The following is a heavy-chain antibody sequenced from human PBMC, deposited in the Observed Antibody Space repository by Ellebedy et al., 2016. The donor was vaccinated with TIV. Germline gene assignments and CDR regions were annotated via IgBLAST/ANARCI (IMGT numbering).Heavy chain of an antibody. CDR3: ALAGPYFFYGLNV. V-gene: IGHV4-59*01. CDR1: GGSIYSYY. CDR2: IYYTGST. Sequence: SETLSLTCTVSGGSIYSYYWSWIRQLPGKGLQWIGYIYYTGSTNYNPSLKSRVSISVDTSKTRFSLKLTPVTAADAAVYYCALAGPYFFYGLNVWGQGTTVTVSS. J-gene: IGHJ6*02. D-gene: IGHD6-13*01.